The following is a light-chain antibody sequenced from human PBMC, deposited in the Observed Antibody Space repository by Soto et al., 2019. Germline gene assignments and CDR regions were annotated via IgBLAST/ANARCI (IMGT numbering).Light chain of an antibody. CDR3: RQYDSSWYT. J-gene: IGKJ2*01. CDR1: QTSSTRY. CDR2: AAS. Sequence: DIVLTQSPGTLSLSPGERATLSCRASQTSSTRYLAWYQQKPGQAPRLFIYAASTRATGIPDRFTGSGSGTDFTLTISRLGPEDFAVYYCRQYDSSWYTFGQGTKLEIK. V-gene: IGKV3-20*01.